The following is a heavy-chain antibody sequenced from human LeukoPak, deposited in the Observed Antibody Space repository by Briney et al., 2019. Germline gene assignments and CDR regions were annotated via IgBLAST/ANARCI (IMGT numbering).Heavy chain of an antibody. J-gene: IGHJ6*02. Sequence: SETLSLTCTVSGGAISSGDYYWSWIRQPPGKGLEWIGYINYSGSTYYNPSLKSRVTISVDTSQNQFSLKLSSVTAADTAVYYCARDEAIFGAGYYYGMDVWGQGTTVTVSS. CDR2: INYSGST. CDR3: ARDEAIFGAGYYYGMDV. D-gene: IGHD3-3*01. V-gene: IGHV4-30-4*01. CDR1: GGAISSGDYY.